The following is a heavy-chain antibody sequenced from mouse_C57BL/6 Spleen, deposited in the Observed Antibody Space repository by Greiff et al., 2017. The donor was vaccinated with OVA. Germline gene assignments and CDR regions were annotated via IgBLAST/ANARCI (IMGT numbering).Heavy chain of an antibody. J-gene: IGHJ4*01. CDR3: ARDYMDY. V-gene: IGHV1-76*01. CDR2: IYPGSGNT. Sequence: QVQLQQSGAELVRPGASVKLSCKASGYTFTDYYINWVKQRPGQGLEWIARIYPGSGNTYYNEKFKGKATLTAEKSSSTAYMQLSSLTSEDSAVYFCARDYMDYWGQGTSVTVSS. D-gene: IGHD2-13*01. CDR1: GYTFTDYY.